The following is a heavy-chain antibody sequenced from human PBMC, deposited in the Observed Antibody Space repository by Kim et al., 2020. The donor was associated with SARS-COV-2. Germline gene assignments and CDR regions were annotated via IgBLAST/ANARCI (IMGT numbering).Heavy chain of an antibody. CDR3: ARVPSSWSFDS. D-gene: IGHD6-13*01. CDR2: ISGSSGNI. Sequence: ASGFTFSIDSMNWVRQAPGKGLEWVSHISGSSGNIYYADSVKGRFTISRDNAKNSLYLRMKSLRDEDTAVYYCARVPSSWSFDSWGQGTLAT. J-gene: IGHJ4*02. CDR1: GFTFSIDS. V-gene: IGHV3-48*02.